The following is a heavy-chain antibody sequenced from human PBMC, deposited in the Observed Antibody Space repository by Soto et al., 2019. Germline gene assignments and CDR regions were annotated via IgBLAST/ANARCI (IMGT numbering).Heavy chain of an antibody. CDR1: LYNFANFW. CDR2: IFPGDSDT. D-gene: IGHD2-8*02. CDR3: AAGYSTGLDAFDI. Sequence: PGESLNISCKGSLYNFANFWIGWVRQMPGEGLEWMGMIFPGDSDTKNSPSLEGQITMSVDKSDSSAYLQWRSLKASDTAIYYCAAGYSTGLDAFDIWGQGTMVTVSS. J-gene: IGHJ3*02. V-gene: IGHV5-51*01.